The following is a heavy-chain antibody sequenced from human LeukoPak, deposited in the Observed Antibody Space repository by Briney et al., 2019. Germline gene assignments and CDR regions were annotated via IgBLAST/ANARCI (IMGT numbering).Heavy chain of an antibody. J-gene: IGHJ6*02. V-gene: IGHV1-69*13. CDR1: ECPCFTYA. Sequence: SVSVSCKPSECPCFTYAISGVRQAAGQRVKCMGGMLPMFGRANYAQKLQGRVTISADESTRTAYMEVSSLRSEDTAVYFCARSVVVTAIKCYYYGMDACGQGATGAVSS. CDR2: MLPMFGRA. D-gene: IGHD2-21*02. CDR3: ARSVVVTAIKCYYYGMDA.